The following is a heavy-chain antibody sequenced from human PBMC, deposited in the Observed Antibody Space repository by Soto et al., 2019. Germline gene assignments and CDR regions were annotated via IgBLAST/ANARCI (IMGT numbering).Heavy chain of an antibody. Sequence: QVQLVQSGAEVKKPGASVKVSCKASGYTFTSYYMHWVRQAPGQGLEWMGIINPSGGSTSYAQKFQGRVTMARDTATSTGYIGVRSLGSEGTGVYLCVKGGGPVGSFDYWGQGTLVTVSS. CDR1: GYTFTSYY. V-gene: IGHV1-46*01. D-gene: IGHD1-26*01. J-gene: IGHJ4*02. CDR2: INPSGGST. CDR3: VKGGGPVGSFDY.